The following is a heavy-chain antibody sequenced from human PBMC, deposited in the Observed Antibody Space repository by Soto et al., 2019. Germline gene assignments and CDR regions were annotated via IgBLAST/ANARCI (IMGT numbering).Heavy chain of an antibody. Sequence: QLQLQESGSGLVKPSQTLSLTCAVSGGSISSGGYSWSWIRQPPGKGLEWIGYIYHSGSTYYNPSLESRVTISVDRSKTPFALKLSSVTAAETAVYYCARGQVVAAQHWGQGTLVTVS. D-gene: IGHD2-15*01. CDR3: ARGQVVAAQH. J-gene: IGHJ4*02. CDR1: GGSISSGGYS. V-gene: IGHV4-30-2*01. CDR2: IYHSGST.